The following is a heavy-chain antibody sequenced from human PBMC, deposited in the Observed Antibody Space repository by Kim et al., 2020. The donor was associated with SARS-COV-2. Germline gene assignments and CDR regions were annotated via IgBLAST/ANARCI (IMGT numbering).Heavy chain of an antibody. D-gene: IGHD6-13*01. V-gene: IGHV4-34*01. CDR3: ARNGGGYSSSWYLDYFDY. J-gene: IGHJ4*01. CDR2: INHSGST. Sequence: SETLSLTCAVYGGSFSGYYWSWIRQPPGKGLEWIGEINHSGSTNYNPSLKSRVTISVDTSKNQFSLKLSSMTAADTAVYYCARNGGGYSSSWYLDYFDY. CDR1: GGSFSGYY.